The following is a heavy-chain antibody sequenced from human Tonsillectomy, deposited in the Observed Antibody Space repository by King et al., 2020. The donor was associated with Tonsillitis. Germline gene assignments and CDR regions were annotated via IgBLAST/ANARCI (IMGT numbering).Heavy chain of an antibody. Sequence: QLQESGPGLVKPSETLSLTCTVSGGSISSSSYYWGWIRQPPGKGLEWIGSIYYSGRTHYNPSLKSRVIISVDTSKNQFSLKLSSVTAADTAVYYCARHLLYVVGTTYAFDIWGQGTMVTVPS. J-gene: IGHJ3*02. V-gene: IGHV4-39*07. D-gene: IGHD1-26*01. CDR3: ARHLLYVVGTTYAFDI. CDR2: IYYSGRT. CDR1: GGSISSSSYY.